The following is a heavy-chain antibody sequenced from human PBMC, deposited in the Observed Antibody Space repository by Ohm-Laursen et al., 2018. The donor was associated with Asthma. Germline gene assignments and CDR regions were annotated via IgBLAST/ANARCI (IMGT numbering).Heavy chain of an antibody. Sequence: SLRLSCAASGYTFSRYSIHWVRQVPGKGLEWVASISTVSTFIYYADSVKGRFTISRDNSKNTLYLQMNSLRAEDTAVYYCARVVVGSYAYFDYWGQGTLVTVSS. J-gene: IGHJ4*02. D-gene: IGHD1-26*01. CDR2: ISTVSTFI. CDR1: GYTFSRYS. V-gene: IGHV3-21*01. CDR3: ARVVVGSYAYFDY.